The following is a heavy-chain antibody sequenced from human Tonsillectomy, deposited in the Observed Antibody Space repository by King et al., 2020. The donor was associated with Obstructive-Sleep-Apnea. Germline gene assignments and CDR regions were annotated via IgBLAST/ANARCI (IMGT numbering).Heavy chain of an antibody. D-gene: IGHD2-15*01. CDR1: GFTFSSYW. CDR3: ARAAGRSRAVDY. J-gene: IGHJ4*02. V-gene: IGHV3-74*02. CDR2: INSDGSST. Sequence: VQLVESGGGLVQPGGSLRLSCAASGFTFSSYWMHWVRHAPGKGLVWVSRINSDGSSTSYADSVKGRFTISRDNAKNTLYLQMNSLRAEDTAVYYCARAAGRSRAVDYWGQGTLVTVSS.